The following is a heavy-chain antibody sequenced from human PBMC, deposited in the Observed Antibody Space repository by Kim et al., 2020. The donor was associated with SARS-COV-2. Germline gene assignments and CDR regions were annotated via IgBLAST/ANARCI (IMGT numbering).Heavy chain of an antibody. D-gene: IGHD1-26*01. Sequence: TNYEQKLQGRVTMTRDTSLRTAYMELSRLRSDDTAVYYCARAVRGSWADYWGQGTLVTVSS. CDR3: ARAVRGSWADY. CDR2: T. V-gene: IGHV1-2*02. J-gene: IGHJ4*02.